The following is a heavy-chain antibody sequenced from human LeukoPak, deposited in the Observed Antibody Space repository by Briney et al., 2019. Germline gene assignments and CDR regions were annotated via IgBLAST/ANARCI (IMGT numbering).Heavy chain of an antibody. J-gene: IGHJ4*02. CDR1: GFTFSSYW. D-gene: IGHD3-22*01. CDR3: ARISYDSSGYYDY. V-gene: IGHV3-74*01. CDR2: IISDGSTT. Sequence: GGSLRLSCAASGFTFSSYWIHWVRQAPGKGLVWVSRIISDGSTTSYADSVQGRFTISRDTAKNTLYLQMNSLRADDTAVYSCARISYDSSGYYDYWGQGALVTVSS.